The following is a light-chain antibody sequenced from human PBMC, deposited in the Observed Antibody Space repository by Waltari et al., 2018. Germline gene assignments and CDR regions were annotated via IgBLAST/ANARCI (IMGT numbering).Light chain of an antibody. CDR3: GSRDSSGDHLV. Sequence: SSDLTQDPAVSVALGQSVSIACQGDTLRIYYASWYQQKPGQAPLLVSYGTNNRPSGIPGRFSASSSENTASLTITGAQAEDEADYYCGSRDSSGDHLVFGGGTNLTVL. V-gene: IGLV3-19*01. CDR2: GTN. CDR1: TLRIYY. J-gene: IGLJ3*02.